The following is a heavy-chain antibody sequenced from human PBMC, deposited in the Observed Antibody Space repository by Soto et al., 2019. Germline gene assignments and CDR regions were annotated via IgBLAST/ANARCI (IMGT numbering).Heavy chain of an antibody. Sequence: GGSLRLSCAASGFTFSSYAMSWVRQAPGKGLEWVSAISGSGGSTYYADSVKGRFTISRDNSKNTLYLQMNSLRAEETAVYYCAKDAGAAAGIFRYYYYMDVWGKGTTVTVSS. CDR1: GFTFSSYA. D-gene: IGHD6-13*01. CDR3: AKDAGAAAGIFRYYYYMDV. V-gene: IGHV3-23*01. CDR2: ISGSGGST. J-gene: IGHJ6*03.